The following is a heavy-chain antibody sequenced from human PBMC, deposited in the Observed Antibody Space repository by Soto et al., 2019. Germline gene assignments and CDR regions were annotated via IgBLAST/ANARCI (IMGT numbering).Heavy chain of an antibody. CDR1: GFTFSSYG. J-gene: IGHJ4*02. Sequence: PGGSLRLSCAASGFTFSSYGMHWVRQAPGKGLEWVAVIWYDGSNKYYADSVKGRFTISRDNSKNTLYLQMNSLRAEDTAVYYCATDPSRIFGVVTDDYWGQGTLVTVSS. CDR2: IWYDGSNK. D-gene: IGHD3-3*02. CDR3: ATDPSRIFGVVTDDY. V-gene: IGHV3-33*01.